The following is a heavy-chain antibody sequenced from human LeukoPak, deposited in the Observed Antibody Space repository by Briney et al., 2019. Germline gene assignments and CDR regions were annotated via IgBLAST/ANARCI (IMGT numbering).Heavy chain of an antibody. Sequence: ASVKVSCKASGYTFTSYAMHWVRQAPGQRLEWMGWINAGNGNTKYSQKFQGRVTITRDTSASTAYMELSSLRSEDTAVYYCARELSYYDSSGYYYLFDYWGQGTLVTVSS. J-gene: IGHJ4*02. CDR1: GYTFTSYA. V-gene: IGHV1-3*01. CDR2: INAGNGNT. D-gene: IGHD3-22*01. CDR3: ARELSYYDSSGYYYLFDY.